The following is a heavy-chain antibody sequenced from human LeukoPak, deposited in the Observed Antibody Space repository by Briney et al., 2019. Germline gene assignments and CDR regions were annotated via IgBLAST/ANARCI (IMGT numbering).Heavy chain of an antibody. CDR1: GYTFTGYY. Sequence: ASVKVSCKASGYTFTGYYMHWVRQAPGQGLEWIGWINPNSGGTDYAQKFQGWVTMTRDTSISTAYMELSRLRSDDTAVYYCTRAAYCGGDCYPYYFDYWGQGTLVTVSS. D-gene: IGHD2-21*02. CDR3: TRAAYCGGDCYPYYFDY. CDR2: INPNSGGT. V-gene: IGHV1-2*04. J-gene: IGHJ4*02.